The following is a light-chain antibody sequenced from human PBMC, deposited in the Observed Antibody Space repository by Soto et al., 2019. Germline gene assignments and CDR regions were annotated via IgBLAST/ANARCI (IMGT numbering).Light chain of an antibody. CDR3: QQYNHWPPLT. J-gene: IGKJ4*01. CDR2: DSS. Sequence: EVVLTQSPGTLSVAPGERATLSCRASQSVRGNLAWYQQKPGQAPRLVMHDSSSRATGIPARFSGSGSGTEFALTISSVQSEDFAVYYCQQYNHWPPLTFGGGTKVDIK. V-gene: IGKV3-15*01. CDR1: QSVRGN.